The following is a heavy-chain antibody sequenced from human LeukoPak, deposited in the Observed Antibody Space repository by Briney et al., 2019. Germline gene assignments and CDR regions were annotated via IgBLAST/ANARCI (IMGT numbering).Heavy chain of an antibody. V-gene: IGHV4-34*01. CDR2: INHSGAI. CDR3: ARGEGTLAGRRWPYSFYYYGDV. CDR1: GGSFSDYY. D-gene: IGHD6-19*01. J-gene: IGHJ6*03. Sequence: PSETLSLTCVVYGGSFSDYYWTWVRQPPGKGLEWIGEINHSGAIKYNPSLKSRVTISIDTSNNQFSLRLNSVTAADTAVYYCARGEGTLAGRRWPYSFYYYGDVWGKGTTVTVSS.